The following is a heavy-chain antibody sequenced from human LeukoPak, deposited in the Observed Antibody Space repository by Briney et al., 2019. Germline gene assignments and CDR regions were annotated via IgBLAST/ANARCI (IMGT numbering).Heavy chain of an antibody. Sequence: PGGSLRLSCAASGFTFSSYTINWVRQAPGKGLEWVSSISSTSIYIYYADSVKGRFTISRDNAKNSLYLQMNSLRAEDTAVYYCARSSYTVAGTVVDYWGQGTLVTVSS. CDR3: ARSSYTVAGTVVDY. CDR1: GFTFSSYT. J-gene: IGHJ4*02. V-gene: IGHV3-21*01. D-gene: IGHD6-19*01. CDR2: ISSTSIYI.